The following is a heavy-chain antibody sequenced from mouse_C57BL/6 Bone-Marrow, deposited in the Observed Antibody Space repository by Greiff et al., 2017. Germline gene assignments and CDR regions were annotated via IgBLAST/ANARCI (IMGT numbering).Heavy chain of an antibody. CDR3: AVRQLRLPFAY. Sequence: QVQLQQSGAELARPGASVKLSCKASGYTFTSYGISWVKQRTGQGLEWIGEIYPRSGNTYYNVKFKGKSTLTADKSSSTAYMELRSLTSEDSAVYFCAVRQLRLPFAYWGQGTLVTGSA. CDR2: IYPRSGNT. D-gene: IGHD3-2*02. V-gene: IGHV1-81*01. J-gene: IGHJ3*01. CDR1: GYTFTSYG.